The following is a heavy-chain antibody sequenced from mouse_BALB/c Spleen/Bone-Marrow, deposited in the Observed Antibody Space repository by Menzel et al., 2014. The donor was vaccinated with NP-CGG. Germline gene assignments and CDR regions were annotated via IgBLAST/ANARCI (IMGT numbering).Heavy chain of an antibody. J-gene: IGHJ3*01. CDR3: ARSDYRYDPFAY. V-gene: IGHV1-69*01. Sequence: VQLQQSGAELAMPGASVKMSCKASGHTFTDYWMHWVKQRPGQGLEWIGAIDTSDSYTSYNQKFKGKATLTVDESSSTAYMQLSSLTSEDSAVYYCARSDYRYDPFAYWGQGTLVTVSA. CDR1: GHTFTDYW. D-gene: IGHD2-14*01. CDR2: IDTSDSYT.